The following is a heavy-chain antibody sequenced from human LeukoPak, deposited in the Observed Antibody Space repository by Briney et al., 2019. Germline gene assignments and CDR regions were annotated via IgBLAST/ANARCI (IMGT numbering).Heavy chain of an antibody. CDR3: GSGSTWLP. CDR1: GFNFSTYW. D-gene: IGHD6-13*01. CDR2: IKQDGSEK. J-gene: IGHJ4*02. V-gene: IGHV3-7*01. Sequence: PGGSLRLSCAASGFNFSTYWMSWVRQAPGKGLEWVANIKQDGSEKYYVDSVRGRFTISRDNAKNSLYLQMNSLRAEDTAVYYCGSGSTWLPRGQGTLVTVSS.